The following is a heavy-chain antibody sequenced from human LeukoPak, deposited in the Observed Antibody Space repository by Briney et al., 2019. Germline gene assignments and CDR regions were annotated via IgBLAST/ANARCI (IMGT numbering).Heavy chain of an antibody. J-gene: IGHJ4*02. V-gene: IGHV3-21*01. CDR1: GYTLSSYS. CDR3: ARGLGDGSTK. Sequence: GGALRLSRAASGYTLSSYSMYCVRHTLGKGLGWVSSISSSSSFIYYADFVRGRFTISRDKAKNSLYLQMNSLRAEDTAVYYCARGLGDGSTKWGQGTLVTVSS. D-gene: IGHD2-2*01. CDR2: ISSSSSFI.